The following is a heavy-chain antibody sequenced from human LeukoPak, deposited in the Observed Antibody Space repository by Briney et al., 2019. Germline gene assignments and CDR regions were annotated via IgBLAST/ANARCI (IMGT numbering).Heavy chain of an antibody. CDR1: GYTFTSYA. V-gene: IGHV1-3*04. J-gene: IGHJ6*02. Sequence: GASVKVSCKASGYTFTSYALHWVRQAPGQRLEWMGRINTGNGNTIYSQKFQGRVTIIRDTSASTAYMELSSLRSEDTAVYYCARESDFWVVRELGCGDVWGQGTTVTVSS. CDR3: ARESDFWVVRELGCGDV. CDR2: INTGNGNT. D-gene: IGHD3-3*01.